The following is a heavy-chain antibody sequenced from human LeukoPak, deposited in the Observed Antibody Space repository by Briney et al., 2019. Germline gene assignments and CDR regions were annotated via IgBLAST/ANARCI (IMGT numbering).Heavy chain of an antibody. Sequence: GGSLRLSCAASGFTFSSYAMSWVRQAPGKGLEWVSAISGSGGSTYYADSVKGRFTISRDNSKNTLYLQMNSLRAEDTAVYYCARDFNSYIAAAGGYFDYWGQGTLVTVSS. CDR2: ISGSGGST. V-gene: IGHV3-23*01. CDR3: ARDFNSYIAAAGGYFDY. J-gene: IGHJ4*02. D-gene: IGHD6-13*01. CDR1: GFTFSSYA.